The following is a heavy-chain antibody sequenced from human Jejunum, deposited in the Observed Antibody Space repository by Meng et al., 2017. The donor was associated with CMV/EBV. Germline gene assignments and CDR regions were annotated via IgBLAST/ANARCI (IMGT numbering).Heavy chain of an antibody. CDR3: ARDPRGDGGVTFDY. J-gene: IGHJ4*02. V-gene: IGHV3-7*01. D-gene: IGHD5-24*01. CDR2: INEDGSET. CDR1: GFNFNNYW. Sequence: SGFNFNNYWMNWVRQAPGKGLGWVANINEDGSETYNLDSVKGRFTISRDNAKNSLFLQMNSLRADDTAVYYCARDPRGDGGVTFDYWGQGMLVTVSS.